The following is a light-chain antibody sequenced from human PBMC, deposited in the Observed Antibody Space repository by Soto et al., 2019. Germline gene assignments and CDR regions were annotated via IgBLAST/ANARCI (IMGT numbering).Light chain of an antibody. V-gene: IGLV2-14*01. Sequence: QSVLTQPASVSGSPGQSITISCTGTSSDVGGYNYVSWYQQHPGKAPKLMIYDVSNRPSGVSNRFSGSKSGNSASLTISGLQAEDEADYYCSSYTSSCTSVFGTGTKVSVL. CDR1: SSDVGGYNY. J-gene: IGLJ1*01. CDR2: DVS. CDR3: SSYTSSCTSV.